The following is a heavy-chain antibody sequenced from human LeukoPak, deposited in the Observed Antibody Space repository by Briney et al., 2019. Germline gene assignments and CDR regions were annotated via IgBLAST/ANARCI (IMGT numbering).Heavy chain of an antibody. CDR1: GFTFDSYA. CDR3: AKDPAAAGTAEYFQH. D-gene: IGHD6-13*01. J-gene: IGHJ1*01. V-gene: IGHV3-23*01. CDR2: ISGSGGST. Sequence: GGSLRLSCAASGFTFDSYAMSWVRPAPGKGLEWVSAISGSGGSTYYADSVKGRFTISRDNSKNTLYLQMSTLTAEDTAVYFCAKDPAAAGTAEYFQHWGQGTLVTVSS.